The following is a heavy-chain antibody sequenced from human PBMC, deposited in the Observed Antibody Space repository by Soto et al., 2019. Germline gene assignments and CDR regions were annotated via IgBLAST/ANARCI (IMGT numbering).Heavy chain of an antibody. V-gene: IGHV4-61*08. J-gene: IGHJ4*02. CDR1: GGSGNRGDSC. D-gene: IGHD2-8*02. Sequence: ASETLSLTCAVSGGSGNRGDSCWTWVRKPPGKGLEWVGFIYYNGSTQYNPSLKSRVTMSVDTSKNQFSLKLNSVTAADTAVYYCARDKITGLFDYWGQGTLVTVSS. CDR3: ARDKITGLFDY. CDR2: IYYNGST.